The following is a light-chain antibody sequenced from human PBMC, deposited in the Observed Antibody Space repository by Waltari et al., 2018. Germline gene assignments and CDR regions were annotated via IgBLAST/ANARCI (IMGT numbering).Light chain of an antibody. V-gene: IGKV1-5*03. CDR2: LAS. J-gene: IGKJ2*01. CDR3: QQYKSYSA. CDR1: QSISNW. Sequence: DIQMTQSPSTLSASVGDRVTISCRASQSISNWLAWYQQRPGKAPKLLIYLASTLEIGVPSRFSGSGSGTEFTLTISSLQPDDFATYYCQQYKSYSAFGQGTKLEIK.